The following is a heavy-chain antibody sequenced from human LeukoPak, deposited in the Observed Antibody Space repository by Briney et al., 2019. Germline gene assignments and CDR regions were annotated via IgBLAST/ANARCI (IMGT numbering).Heavy chain of an antibody. CDR1: GFTFSSYS. CDR3: ARDFPEGIVVVPAAIRYYYYYMDI. Sequence: GGSLRLSCEASGFTFSSYSMNWVRQAPGKGLEWVSYISSSSSTIYYADSVKGRFTISRDNAKNSLYLQMNSLRAEDTAVYYCARDFPEGIVVVPAAIRYYYYYMDIWGKGTTVTVSS. D-gene: IGHD2-2*01. V-gene: IGHV3-48*01. CDR2: ISSSSSTI. J-gene: IGHJ6*03.